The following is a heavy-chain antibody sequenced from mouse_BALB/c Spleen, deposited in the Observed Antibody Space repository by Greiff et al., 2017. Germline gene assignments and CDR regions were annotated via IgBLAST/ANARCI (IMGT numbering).Heavy chain of an antibody. V-gene: IGHV5-9*03. CDR1: GFTFSSYT. CDR3: ATSYEWFAY. J-gene: IGHJ3*01. D-gene: IGHD2-10*01. CDR2: ISSGGGNT. Sequence: EVKVEESGGGLVKPGGSLKLSCAASGFTFSSYTMSWVRQTPEKRLEWVATISSGGGNTYYPDSVKGRFTISRDNAKNNLYLQMSSLRSEDTALYYCATSYEWFAYWGQGTLVSVSA.